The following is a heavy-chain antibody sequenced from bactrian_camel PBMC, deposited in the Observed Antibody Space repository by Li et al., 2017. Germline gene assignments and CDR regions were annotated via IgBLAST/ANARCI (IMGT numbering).Heavy chain of an antibody. CDR2: IDTDGTT. Sequence: VQLVESGGGSVQTGGSLRLSCVAFGDTNRHNYCMGWFRQAPGKEREAVASIDTDGTTRYAVSVKGRFTISRDRAENTLTLQMDSLKPEDTAVYYCASVNTVAKVRFGECSFGSWGQGTQVTVS. V-gene: IGHV3S63*01. CDR1: GDTNRHNYC. CDR3: ASVNTVAKVRFGECSFGS. J-gene: IGHJ6*01.